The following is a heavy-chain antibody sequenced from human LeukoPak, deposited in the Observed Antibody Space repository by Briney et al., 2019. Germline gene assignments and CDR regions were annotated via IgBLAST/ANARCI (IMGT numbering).Heavy chain of an antibody. CDR2: ISGSGGST. Sequence: GGSLRLSCAASGFTFSSYAMSWVRQAPGKGLEWVSAISGSGGSTYYADSVKGRFTISRDNAKNSLYLQMNSLRAEDTAVYYCAREGLGKITMIVVGAFDIWGQGTMVTVSS. V-gene: IGHV3-23*01. CDR1: GFTFSSYA. D-gene: IGHD3-22*01. J-gene: IGHJ3*02. CDR3: AREGLGKITMIVVGAFDI.